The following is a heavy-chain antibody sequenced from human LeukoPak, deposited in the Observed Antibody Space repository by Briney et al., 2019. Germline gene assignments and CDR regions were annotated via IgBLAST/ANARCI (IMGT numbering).Heavy chain of an antibody. J-gene: IGHJ4*02. CDR1: GFTVSSNY. D-gene: IGHD6-13*01. CDR2: IYSGGST. V-gene: IGHV3-53*01. CDR3: SSSWYSAGSDY. Sequence: GGSLRLSCAASGFTVSSNYMSWVRQAPGKGLEWVSVIYSGGSTYYADSVKGRFTLSRDNSKNTLYLQMNSLRAEDTAVYYCSSSWYSAGSDYWGQGTLVTVSS.